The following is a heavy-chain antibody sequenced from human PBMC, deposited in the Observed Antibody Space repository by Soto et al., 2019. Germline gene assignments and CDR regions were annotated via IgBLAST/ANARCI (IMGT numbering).Heavy chain of an antibody. Sequence: GGSLRLSCAASGFTFSSYAMSWVRQAPGKGLEWVSAISGSGGSTYYADSVKGRFIISRDNSRNTLYLQMNSLGAEDTAVYYCAKTPRTVTVDYWGQGTLVTVSS. CDR2: ISGSGGST. CDR1: GFTFSSYA. CDR3: AKTPRTVTVDY. J-gene: IGHJ4*02. D-gene: IGHD4-17*01. V-gene: IGHV3-23*01.